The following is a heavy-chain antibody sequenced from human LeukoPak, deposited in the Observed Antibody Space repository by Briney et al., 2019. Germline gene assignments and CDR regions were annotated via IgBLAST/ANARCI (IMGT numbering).Heavy chain of an antibody. Sequence: SVKVSCKASGGTFSSYAISWVRQAPGQGLEWMGGIIPIIGTANYSQKFQGRVIITADESTSTAYMELSSLRSEDTAVYYCARVAAYSYGYHFDYWGQGTLVTVSS. D-gene: IGHD5-18*01. CDR1: GGTFSSYA. CDR2: IIPIIGTA. V-gene: IGHV1-69*13. CDR3: ARVAAYSYGYHFDY. J-gene: IGHJ4*02.